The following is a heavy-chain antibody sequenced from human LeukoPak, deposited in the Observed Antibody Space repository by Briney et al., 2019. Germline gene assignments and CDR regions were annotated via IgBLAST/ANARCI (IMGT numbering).Heavy chain of an antibody. J-gene: IGHJ4*02. CDR2: INPSGGSA. CDR1: GYTFTRYY. V-gene: IGHV1-46*01. Sequence: GASVKVSCKASGYTFTRYYMYWVRQAPGQGLERMGIINPSGGSATYAQKFQGRVTMTRDTSTNTVYMELSSLRSEDTAVYYCARYNDYVDYWGQGTLVTVSS. CDR3: ARYNDYVDY. D-gene: IGHD3-16*01.